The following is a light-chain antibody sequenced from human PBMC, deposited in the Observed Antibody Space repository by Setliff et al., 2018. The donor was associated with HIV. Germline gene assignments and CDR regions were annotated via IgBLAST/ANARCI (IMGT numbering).Light chain of an antibody. CDR3: SSYTSSSTYV. V-gene: IGLV2-14*03. CDR2: DVS. J-gene: IGLJ1*01. Sequence: QSALTQPASVSGSPGQSITISCTGTSRDVGSSNYVSWYQHHPGKAPRLIIYDVSERPSAVSNRFSGSKSGNTASLTISGLQPEDEADYYCSSYTSSSTYVFGTGTKVTVL. CDR1: SRDVGSSNY.